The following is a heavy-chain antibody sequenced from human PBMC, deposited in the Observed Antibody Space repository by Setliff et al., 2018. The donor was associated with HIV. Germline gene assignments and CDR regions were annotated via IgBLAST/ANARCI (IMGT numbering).Heavy chain of an antibody. Sequence: GGSLRLSCAASGFSFSNSWMAWVRQAPGKGLEWVGRIKSKTDGGTADYAAPVKGRFTISRDDSKSTVYLQMNSLKTEDTAVYYCTTWQAGNDYWGQGTLVTVSS. CDR3: TTWQAGNDY. V-gene: IGHV3-15*07. D-gene: IGHD6-13*01. CDR1: GFSFSNSW. J-gene: IGHJ4*02. CDR2: IKSKTDGGTA.